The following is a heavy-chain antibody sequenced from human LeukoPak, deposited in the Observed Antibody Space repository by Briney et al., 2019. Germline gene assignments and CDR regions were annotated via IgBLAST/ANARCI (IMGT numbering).Heavy chain of an antibody. J-gene: IGHJ5*02. Sequence: SGPVPVKPTETLTLTCTVSGFSLSNARMGVSWIRQPPGKALEWLSHIFSNDEKSYSTSLKSRLTISKDTSNSQVVLTMTTMDPVDTATYYCARMGRYDFWSGYQGNWFDPWGQGTLVTVSS. CDR3: ARMGRYDFWSGYQGNWFDP. V-gene: IGHV2-26*01. CDR1: GFSLSNARMG. D-gene: IGHD3-3*01. CDR2: IFSNDEK.